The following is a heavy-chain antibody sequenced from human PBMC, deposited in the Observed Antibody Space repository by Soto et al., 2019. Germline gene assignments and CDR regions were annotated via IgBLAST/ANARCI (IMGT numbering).Heavy chain of an antibody. CDR1: GYTFTGYY. CDR3: ARDTPLLYGMDV. CDR2: INPNSGGT. J-gene: IGHJ6*02. V-gene: IGHV1-2*04. Sequence: ASVKVSCKASGYTFTGYYIHWVRQAPGQGLEWMGWINPNSGGTNYAQKFQGWVTMTRDTSISTAYMELSRLRSDDTAVYYCARDTPLLYGMDVWGQGTTVTVSS.